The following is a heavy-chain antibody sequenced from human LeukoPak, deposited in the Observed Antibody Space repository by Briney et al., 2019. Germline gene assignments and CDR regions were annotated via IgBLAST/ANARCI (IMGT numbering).Heavy chain of an antibody. CDR1: GGPFSDYY. CDR3: ARGVWQWLGLSYFYAMDL. CDR2: INRSGST. J-gene: IGHJ6*02. V-gene: IGHV4-34*01. Sequence: PSETLSLTCAVYGGPFSDYYWSWIRQSPGKGLEWIGEINRSGSTDYNPSLKSRVTISVDTSTNQFSLKLSSMTAADTAVYYCARGVWQWLGLSYFYAMDLWGQGTTVTVSS. D-gene: IGHD6-19*01.